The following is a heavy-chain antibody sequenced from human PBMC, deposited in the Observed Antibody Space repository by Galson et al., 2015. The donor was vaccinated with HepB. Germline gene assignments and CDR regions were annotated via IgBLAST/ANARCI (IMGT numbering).Heavy chain of an antibody. V-gene: IGHV1-69*13. CDR1: GGTFSSYA. CDR3: ARDPPGHMVRGQSRTGWFDP. D-gene: IGHD3-10*01. J-gene: IGHJ5*02. CDR2: IIPIFGTA. Sequence: SVKVSCKASGGTFSSYAISWVRQAPGQGLEWMGGIIPIFGTANYAQKFQGRVTITADESTSTAYMELSSLRSEDTAVYYCARDPPGHMVRGQSRTGWFDPWGQGTLVTVSS.